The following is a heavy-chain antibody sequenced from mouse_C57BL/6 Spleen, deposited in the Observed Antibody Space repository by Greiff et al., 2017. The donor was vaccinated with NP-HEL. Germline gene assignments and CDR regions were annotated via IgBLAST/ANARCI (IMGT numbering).Heavy chain of an antibody. D-gene: IGHD1-1*01. V-gene: IGHV1-82*01. CDR2: IYPGDGDT. CDR3: AWSDIYGSRGDYFDD. CDR1: GYAFSSSW. J-gene: IGHJ2*01. Sequence: VQLQQSGPELVKPGASVKISCKASGYAFSSSWMNWVKQRPGKGLEWIGRIYPGDGDTNYNGKFKGKATLTADKSSSKAYMPLSSLTSVNSAVYVCAWSDIYGSRGDYFDDWGQGTTLTVSS.